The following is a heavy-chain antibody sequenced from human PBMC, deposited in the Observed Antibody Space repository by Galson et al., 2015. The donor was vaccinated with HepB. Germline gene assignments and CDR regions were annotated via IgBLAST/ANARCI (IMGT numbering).Heavy chain of an antibody. J-gene: IGHJ4*02. V-gene: IGHV1-18*01. D-gene: IGHD4-17*01. CDR2: ISPSNGDT. CDR1: GYTFTTYG. Sequence: SVKVSCKASGYTFTTYGIFWVRQAPGQGLEWIGLISPSNGDTNYAQKFQGRVTLTTDTSTSTAYMDLRSLRSDDTAVYYCARDLNGDHDYWGQGTLVTVSS. CDR3: ARDLNGDHDY.